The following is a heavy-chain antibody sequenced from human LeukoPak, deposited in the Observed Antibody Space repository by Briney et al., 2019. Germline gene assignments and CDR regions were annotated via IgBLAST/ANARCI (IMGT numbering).Heavy chain of an antibody. Sequence: SETLSLTCTVSGGSISSYYWSWIRQPPGKGLEWIGEINHSGSTNYNPSLESRVTISVDTSKNQFSLKLSSVAAADTAVYYCARGGYSSGYYYMDVWGKGTTVTVSS. D-gene: IGHD5-18*01. J-gene: IGHJ6*03. CDR2: INHSGST. V-gene: IGHV4-34*01. CDR1: GGSISSYY. CDR3: ARGGYSSGYYYMDV.